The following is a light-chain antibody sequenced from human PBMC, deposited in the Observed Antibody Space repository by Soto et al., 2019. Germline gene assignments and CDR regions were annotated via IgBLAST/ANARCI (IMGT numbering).Light chain of an antibody. Sequence: QSALTQPASVSGSPGQSITISCTGTNSDVGGYDRVSWYQQPPGKAPTLMIYEVNKRPSGVSNRFSGSKSGNTASLTISGLQAEDEADYCCCSSVGGPIGVFGGGTQLTVL. J-gene: IGLJ3*02. V-gene: IGLV2-23*02. CDR3: CSSVGGPIGV. CDR2: EVN. CDR1: NSDVGGYDR.